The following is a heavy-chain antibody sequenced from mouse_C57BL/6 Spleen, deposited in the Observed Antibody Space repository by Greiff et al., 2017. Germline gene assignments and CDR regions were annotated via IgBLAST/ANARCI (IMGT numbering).Heavy chain of an antibody. CDR3: ARKGLRSDFDY. CDR2: INPSNGGT. J-gene: IGHJ2*01. CDR1: GYTFTSYW. V-gene: IGHV1-53*01. Sequence: QVHVKQPGTELVKPGASVKLSCKASGYTFTSYWMHWVKQRPGQGLEWIGNINPSNGGTNYNEKFKSKATLTVDKSSSTAYMQLSSLTSEDSAVYYCARKGLRSDFDYWGQGTTLTVSS. D-gene: IGHD1-1*01.